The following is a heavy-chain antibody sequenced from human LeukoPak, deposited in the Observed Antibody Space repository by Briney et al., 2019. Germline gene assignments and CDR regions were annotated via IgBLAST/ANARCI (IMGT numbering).Heavy chain of an antibody. Sequence: GGSLRLSCAASGFTFSDYYMSWIRQAPGKGLEWVSYISSSGSTTYYADSVKGRFTISRDNAKNSLYLQMNSLRADDTGACYCARGRVKLDYWGQGTLVTVSS. CDR3: ARGRVKLDY. CDR1: GFTFSDYY. CDR2: ISSSGSTT. J-gene: IGHJ4*02. V-gene: IGHV3-11*01.